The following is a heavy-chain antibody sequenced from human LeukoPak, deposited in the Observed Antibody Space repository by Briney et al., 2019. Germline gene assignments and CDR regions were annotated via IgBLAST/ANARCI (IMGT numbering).Heavy chain of an antibody. Sequence: ASLKVSCKASVATFGSYAISSVREAPRQRLEWMRRMKHSGGSTSYAQKFQGRVTMTRDTSTSTVYMELSSLRSEDTAVYYCAREGKYGYSGYVQQYYFDYWGQGTLVTVSS. D-gene: IGHD5-12*01. CDR3: AREGKYGYSGYVQQYYFDY. CDR2: MKHSGGST. J-gene: IGHJ4*02. CDR1: VATFGSYA. V-gene: IGHV1-46*01.